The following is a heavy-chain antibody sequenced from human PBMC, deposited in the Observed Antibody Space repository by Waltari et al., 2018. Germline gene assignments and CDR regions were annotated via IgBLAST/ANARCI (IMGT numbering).Heavy chain of an antibody. V-gene: IGHV4-59*01. D-gene: IGHD6-19*01. Sequence: QVQLQESGPGLVKPSETLSLTCTVSGGSISSYYWSWIRQPPGKALEWIGDIYYSGSTTCHPTLRSRVTMSVQPSKHQFSLKLSSVTVADTAVYYCARLYSSGWYLEPSSGYWGQGTLVTVSS. CDR2: IYYSGST. J-gene: IGHJ4*02. CDR1: GGSISSYY. CDR3: ARLYSSGWYLEPSSGY.